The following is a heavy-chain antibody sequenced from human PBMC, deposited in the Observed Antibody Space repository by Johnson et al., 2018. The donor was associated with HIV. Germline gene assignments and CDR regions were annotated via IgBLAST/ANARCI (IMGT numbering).Heavy chain of an antibody. Sequence: QVQLVESGGGVVQPGRSLRLSCAASGFTFSSHAMHWVRQAPGKGLEWVAVISYDGSNKYYADSVKGRFTISRDNSKNTLYLQMGSLRAEDMDVYYCARSRFREPAAFDIWGQGTMVTVSS. D-gene: IGHD3-10*01. V-gene: IGHV3-30*14. CDR3: ARSRFREPAAFDI. CDR2: ISYDGSNK. J-gene: IGHJ3*02. CDR1: GFTFSSHA.